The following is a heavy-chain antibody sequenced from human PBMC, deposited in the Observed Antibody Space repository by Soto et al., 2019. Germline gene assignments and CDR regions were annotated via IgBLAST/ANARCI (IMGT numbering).Heavy chain of an antibody. V-gene: IGHV3-23*01. CDR2: ISGSGGST. CDR1: GFTLSSYA. D-gene: IGHD5-12*01. J-gene: IGHJ1*01. Sequence: EVQLLESGGALVQPGGSLRLSCAASGFTLSSYAMSWVRQAPGKGLEWVSAISGSGGSTYYADSVKGRFTISRDNSKNTVYLQMISLRAEDRAVYYCARLSISGFGYSGYDLSYFQHWGQGTLVTVSS. CDR3: ARLSISGFGYSGYDLSYFQH.